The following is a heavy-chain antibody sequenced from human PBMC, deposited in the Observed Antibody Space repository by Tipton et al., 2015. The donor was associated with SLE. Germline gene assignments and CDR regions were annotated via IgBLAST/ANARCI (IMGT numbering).Heavy chain of an antibody. Sequence: TLSLTCSVSNGSIGSDYWTWIRQPPGKGLEWIGYKYYSGGTNSNPSLRSRVTISIDTSKNQFSLTLSSVTAADTAVYYCARELMVVRGLSRRDAFDIWGQGAMVTVSS. D-gene: IGHD3-10*01. J-gene: IGHJ3*02. V-gene: IGHV4-59*01. CDR3: ARELMVVRGLSRRDAFDI. CDR2: KYYSGGT. CDR1: NGSIGSDY.